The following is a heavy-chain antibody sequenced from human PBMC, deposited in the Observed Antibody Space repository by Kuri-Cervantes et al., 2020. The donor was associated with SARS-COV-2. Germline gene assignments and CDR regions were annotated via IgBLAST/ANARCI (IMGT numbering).Heavy chain of an antibody. V-gene: IGHV3-9*01. Sequence: SLKISCAASGFTFDDYAMHWVRQAPGKGLEWVSGISWNSGSIGYADSVKGRFTISRDNSKNTLYLQMNSLRAEDTAVYYCARDQDYYDSNDYFDYWGQGTLVTVSS. CDR1: GFTFDDYA. CDR2: ISWNSGSI. D-gene: IGHD3-22*01. J-gene: IGHJ4*02. CDR3: ARDQDYYDSNDYFDY.